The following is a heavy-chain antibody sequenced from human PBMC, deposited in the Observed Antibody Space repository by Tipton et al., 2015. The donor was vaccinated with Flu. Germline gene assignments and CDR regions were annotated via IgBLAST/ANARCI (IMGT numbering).Heavy chain of an antibody. J-gene: IGHJ6*02. CDR1: GFTFSHFG. CDR2: IRFDGSNE. CDR3: AKELGPGASGYGMDV. D-gene: IGHD6-25*01. Sequence: SGFTFSHFGIHWVRQAPGKGLEWVAFIRFDGSNEDYADSVKGRFTISRDNSKNTLYVQMNRLRAEDTAVYYCAKELGPGASGYGMDVWGQGTTVNVSS. V-gene: IGHV3-30*02.